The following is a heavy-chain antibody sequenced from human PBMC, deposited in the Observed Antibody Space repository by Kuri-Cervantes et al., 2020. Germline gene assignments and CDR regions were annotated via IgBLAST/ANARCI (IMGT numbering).Heavy chain of an antibody. CDR3: AKKLHTPQGNYYGSGSYFLPLDY. CDR2: INSDGSST. D-gene: IGHD3-10*01. Sequence: GESLKISCAASGFTFSSYWMHWVRQAPGKGLVWVSRINSDGSSTSYADSVKGRFTISRDNAKNTLYLQMNSLRAEDTAVYYCAKKLHTPQGNYYGSGSYFLPLDYWGQGTLVTVSS. V-gene: IGHV3-74*01. J-gene: IGHJ4*02. CDR1: GFTFSSYW.